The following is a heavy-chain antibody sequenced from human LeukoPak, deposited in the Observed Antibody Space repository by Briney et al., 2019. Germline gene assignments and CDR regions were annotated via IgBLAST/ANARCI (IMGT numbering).Heavy chain of an antibody. Sequence: SETLSLTCTVFGGSISSYYWSWVRQPPGEGLEWIGYIYYSGSTNYNPSLKSRVTISVDTSKNQFSLKLSSVTAADTAVYYCARDITGWRPLAAAGTVWYFDLWGRGTLVTVSS. J-gene: IGHJ2*01. CDR3: ARDITGWRPLAAAGTVWYFDL. CDR1: GGSISSYY. CDR2: IYYSGST. V-gene: IGHV4-59*01. D-gene: IGHD6-13*01.